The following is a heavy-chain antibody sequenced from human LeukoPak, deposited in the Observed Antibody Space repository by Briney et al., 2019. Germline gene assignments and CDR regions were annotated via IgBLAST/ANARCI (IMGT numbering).Heavy chain of an antibody. J-gene: IGHJ4*02. D-gene: IGHD1-26*01. Sequence: SQTLSLTCTVPGGSISSGSYYWSWTRQPAGKGLEWIGRIFTSGSTNYNPSLKSRVTISVDTSKNQFSLKLSSVTAADTAVYYCAREPVGATAPFDYWGQGTLVTVSS. CDR2: IFTSGST. V-gene: IGHV4-61*02. CDR3: AREPVGATAPFDY. CDR1: GGSISSGSYY.